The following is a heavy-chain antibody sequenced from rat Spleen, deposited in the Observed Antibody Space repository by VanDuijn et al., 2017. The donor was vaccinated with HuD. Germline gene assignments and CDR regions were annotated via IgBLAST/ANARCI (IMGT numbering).Heavy chain of an antibody. CDR2: ISSGGGNT. D-gene: IGHD1-4*01. J-gene: IGHJ2*01. V-gene: IGHV5S13*01. CDR1: GFTFTNYD. Sequence: EVQLVESGGGLVQPGRSLKLSCAASGFTFTNYDMAWVRQAPAKGLEWIASISSGGGNTYYRDSVKGRFTISRDNAKNTQYLQMDSLRSEDTATYYCATRTGMGFDYWGQGVMVTVSS. CDR3: ATRTGMGFDY.